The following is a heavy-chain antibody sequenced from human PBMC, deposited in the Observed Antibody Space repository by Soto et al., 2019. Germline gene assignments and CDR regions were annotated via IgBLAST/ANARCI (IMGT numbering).Heavy chain of an antibody. Sequence: GGSLRLSCAASGFTFSSYAMHWVRQAPGKGLEWVAVISYDGSNKYYADSVKGRFTISRDNSKNTLYLQMNSLRAEDTAVYYCAREGYYYDSSGNDYWGQGTLVTVSS. V-gene: IGHV3-30-3*01. D-gene: IGHD3-22*01. CDR1: GFTFSSYA. J-gene: IGHJ4*02. CDR2: ISYDGSNK. CDR3: AREGYYYDSSGNDY.